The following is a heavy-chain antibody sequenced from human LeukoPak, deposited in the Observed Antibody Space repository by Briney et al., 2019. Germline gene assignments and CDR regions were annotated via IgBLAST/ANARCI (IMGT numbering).Heavy chain of an antibody. D-gene: IGHD6-13*01. J-gene: IGHJ3*01. CDR2: ISGSGGST. Sequence: PGGSLRLSCAASGFTFSSYAMSWVRQAPGKGLEWVSAISGSGGSTYYADSVKGRFTISRDNAKNSLYLQMNSLRAEDTAVYCCARDFVAAAGTGNWGQGTMVTVSS. V-gene: IGHV3-23*01. CDR3: ARDFVAAAGTGN. CDR1: GFTFSSYA.